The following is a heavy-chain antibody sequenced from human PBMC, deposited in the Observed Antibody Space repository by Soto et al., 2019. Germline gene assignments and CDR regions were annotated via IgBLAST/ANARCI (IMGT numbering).Heavy chain of an antibody. D-gene: IGHD3-16*01. J-gene: IGHJ6*02. V-gene: IGHV3-33*01. CDR2: IWYDGSNK. Sequence: GGSLRLSCAASGFTFSSYGMHWVRQAPGKGLEWVAVIWYDGSNKYYADSVKGRFTISRDNSKNTLYLQMNSLRAEDTAVYYCARDRMGDGYYGMDVWGQGTTVTVSS. CDR1: GFTFSSYG. CDR3: ARDRMGDGYYGMDV.